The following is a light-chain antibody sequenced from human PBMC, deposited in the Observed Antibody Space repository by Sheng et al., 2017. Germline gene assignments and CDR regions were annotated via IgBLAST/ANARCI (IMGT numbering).Light chain of an antibody. CDR3: QQFKSYPHT. J-gene: IGKJ2*01. V-gene: IGKV1-9*01. CDR1: QGIENY. CDR2: GAY. Sequence: LLTQSPPFLSASVGDTVTITCRASQGIENYLAWYQQKSGTAPKLLIYGAYTLHSGVPSRFSGSASGTDFTLTITGLQPEDFGTYFCQQFKSYPHTFGQGTNL.